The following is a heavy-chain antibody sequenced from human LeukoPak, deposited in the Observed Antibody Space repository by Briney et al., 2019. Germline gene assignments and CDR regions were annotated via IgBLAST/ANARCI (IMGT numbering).Heavy chain of an antibody. J-gene: IGHJ4*02. Sequence: PGGSLRLSCAASGFTLSSYWMSWVRQAPGKGLGWVANIKRDGSEKYYVDSVKGRFTISRDNAKNSLYLQMNSLRVEDTAVYYCVRDDGATKPCWGQGTLVTVSS. D-gene: IGHD1-26*01. CDR1: GFTLSSYW. CDR2: IKRDGSEK. CDR3: VRDDGATKPC. V-gene: IGHV3-7*01.